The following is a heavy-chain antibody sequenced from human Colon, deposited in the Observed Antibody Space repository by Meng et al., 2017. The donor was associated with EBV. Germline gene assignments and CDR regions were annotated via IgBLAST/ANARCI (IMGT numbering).Heavy chain of an antibody. Sequence: QVQLQRWGAGRLKPSETLSLSCAVYGGSFRGYYWTWIRQPPGKGLEWVAEINYSGITNYSPSLKSRVTISIDTSKNQFSLKLSSVTAADTAIYYCARRLAALDYWGQGTLVTVSS. CDR2: INYSGIT. D-gene: IGHD6-19*01. CDR3: ARRLAALDY. CDR1: GGSFRGYY. V-gene: IGHV4-34*01. J-gene: IGHJ4*02.